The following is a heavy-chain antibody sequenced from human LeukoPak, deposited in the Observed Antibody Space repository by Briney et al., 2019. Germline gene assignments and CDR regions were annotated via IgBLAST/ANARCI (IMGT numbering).Heavy chain of an antibody. CDR3: ARATVTTVGFDY. V-gene: IGHV4-34*01. D-gene: IGHD4-17*01. CDR1: GGSFSGYY. Sequence: PSETLSLTCAAYGGSFSGYYWSWIRQPPGKGLEWIGEINHSGSTNYNPSLKSRVTISVDTSKNQFSLKLSSVTAADTAVYYCARATVTTVGFDYWGQGTLVTVSS. CDR2: INHSGST. J-gene: IGHJ4*02.